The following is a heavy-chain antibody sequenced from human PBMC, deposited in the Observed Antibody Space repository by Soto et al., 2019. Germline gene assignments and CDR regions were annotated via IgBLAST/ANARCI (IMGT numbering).Heavy chain of an antibody. J-gene: IGHJ3*02. V-gene: IGHV3-15*07. CDR1: GFTFSNAW. D-gene: IGHD3-9*01. CDR3: TTVGYDILTGYRDAAFDI. Sequence: EVPLVESGGGLVKPGGSLRLSCAASGFTFSNAWMNWVRQAPGKGLEWVGRIKRKTDGGTIDYAEPVKGRFTISRDDSTNTLHLQMNSLKTEDTAVYYCTTVGYDILTGYRDAAFDIWGQGTMVTVSS. CDR2: IKRKTDGGTI.